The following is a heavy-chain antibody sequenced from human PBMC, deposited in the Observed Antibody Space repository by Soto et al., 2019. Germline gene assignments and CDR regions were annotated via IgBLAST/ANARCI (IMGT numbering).Heavy chain of an antibody. CDR3: ARVAAMGTVTKGYYYYMDV. V-gene: IGHV1-69*02. CDR2: IIPILGIA. Sequence: QVQLVQSGAEVKKPGSSVKVSCKASGDTFSRHTISWVRQAPGQGLEWMGRIIPILGIANYAQKFQGRVTITADKSTSTDYMDLSSLRSEDTAAYYCARVAAMGTVTKGYYYYMDVWGKGTTVTVSS. J-gene: IGHJ6*03. D-gene: IGHD4-17*01. CDR1: GDTFSRHT.